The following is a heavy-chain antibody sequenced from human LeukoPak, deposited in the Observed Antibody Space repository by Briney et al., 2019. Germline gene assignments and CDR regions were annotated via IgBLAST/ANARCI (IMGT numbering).Heavy chain of an antibody. J-gene: IGHJ4*02. Sequence: PGGSLRLSCAASGFTFSSYSMNWVRQAPGKGLEWVSSISSSSSYIYYADSVKGRFTISRDNAKNSLYLQMNSLRAKDTAVYYCARVGVRRYYYDSSGSDYWGQGTLVTVSS. CDR2: ISSSSSYI. CDR3: ARVGVRRYYYDSSGSDY. CDR1: GFTFSSYS. D-gene: IGHD3-22*01. V-gene: IGHV3-21*01.